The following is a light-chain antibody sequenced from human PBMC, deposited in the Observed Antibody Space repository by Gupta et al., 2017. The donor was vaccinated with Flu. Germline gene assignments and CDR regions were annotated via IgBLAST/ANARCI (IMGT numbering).Light chain of an antibody. J-gene: IGKJ1*01. V-gene: IGKV4-1*01. CDR1: QSILYSSNNENY. CDR3: QQYYSIPRT. Sequence: DIVMTQSPDSLAVSLGERATLNCKSSQSILYSSNNENYLAWYQQKPGQPPKLLIYWASTRESGVPDRFSGSGSGTDFTRTISSLQAEDVAVYYCQQYYSIPRTFGQGTKVEIK. CDR2: WAS.